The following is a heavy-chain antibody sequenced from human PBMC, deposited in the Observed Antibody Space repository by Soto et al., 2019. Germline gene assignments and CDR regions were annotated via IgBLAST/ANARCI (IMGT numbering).Heavy chain of an antibody. CDR1: GDSYSISTYS. V-gene: IGHV4-30-2*01. D-gene: IGHD6-19*01. CDR2: IYQSGVT. CDR3: AGMPYTSGLRFDP. J-gene: IGHJ5*02. Sequence: SGDSYSISTYSWSWIRQPPGKALQWIGFIYQSGVTSYNPSLASRVSTSLDRSNNQCSLKLKSVTAADTAVYFCAGMPYTSGLRFDPWGPGTLVTVSS.